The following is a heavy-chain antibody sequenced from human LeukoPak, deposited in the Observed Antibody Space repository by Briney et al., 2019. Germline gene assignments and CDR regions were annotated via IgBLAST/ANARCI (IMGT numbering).Heavy chain of an antibody. V-gene: IGHV3-23*01. Sequence: GGSLRLSCAASGFTFSSHWMSWARQAPGKGLEWVSSISGSDNSTYYADSVKGRFTISRDNSKNTLYLQMNSLRAEDTAVYYCAKDPMTTVTTTAYWGQGTLVTVSS. J-gene: IGHJ4*02. CDR2: ISGSDNST. CDR3: AKDPMTTVTTTAY. D-gene: IGHD4-17*01. CDR1: GFTFSSHW.